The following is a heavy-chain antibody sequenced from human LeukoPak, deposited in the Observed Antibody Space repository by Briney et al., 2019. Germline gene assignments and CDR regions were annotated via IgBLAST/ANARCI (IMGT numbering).Heavy chain of an antibody. CDR2: ISGDGDST. CDR3: AKAMGSGNYYILED. Sequence: GGSLRLSCAASAFTFENYAMHWVRQAPGKGLEWISLISGDGDSTYYADSMKGRFAISRDNSKNSLFLQVNSLRTEDTALYYCAKAMGSGNYYILEDWGQGTLVTVSS. V-gene: IGHV3-43*02. CDR1: AFTFENYA. J-gene: IGHJ4*02. D-gene: IGHD3-10*01.